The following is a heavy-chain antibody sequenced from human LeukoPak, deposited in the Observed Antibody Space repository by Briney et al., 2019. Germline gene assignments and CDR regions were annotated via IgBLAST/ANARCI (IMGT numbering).Heavy chain of an antibody. CDR3: ARRIAAADQNWFDP. D-gene: IGHD6-13*01. CDR2: MNPNSGNA. Sequence: ASVKVSCKASGYTLTSYAINWVRQATGQGLEGMGWMNPNSGNAGYAQKFQGRVTMTRNTSISTAYMELSSLRSEDTAVYYCARRIAAADQNWFDPWGQGTLVTVSS. V-gene: IGHV1-8*01. J-gene: IGHJ5*02. CDR1: GYTLTSYA.